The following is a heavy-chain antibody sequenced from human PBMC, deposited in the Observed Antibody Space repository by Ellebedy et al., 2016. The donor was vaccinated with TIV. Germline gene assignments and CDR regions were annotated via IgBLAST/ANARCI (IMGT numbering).Heavy chain of an antibody. CDR1: GYTLTELS. V-gene: IGHV1-24*01. D-gene: IGHD6-13*01. Sequence: ASVKVSCXVSGYTLTELSMHWVRQAPGKGLEWMGGFDPEDGETIYAQKFQGRVTMTEDTSTDTAYMELSSLRSEDTAVYYCATGYSTPLRYYYYGMDVWGQGTTVTVSS. J-gene: IGHJ6*02. CDR3: ATGYSTPLRYYYYGMDV. CDR2: FDPEDGET.